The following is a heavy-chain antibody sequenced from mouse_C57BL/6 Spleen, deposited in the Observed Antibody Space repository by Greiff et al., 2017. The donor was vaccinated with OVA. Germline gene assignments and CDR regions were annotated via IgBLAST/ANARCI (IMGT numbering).Heavy chain of an antibody. V-gene: IGHV1-72*01. CDR3: ASPDYDGSSYLYYYAMDY. CDR2: IDPNSGGT. D-gene: IGHD1-1*01. CDR1: GYTFTSYW. Sequence: QVQLQQSGAELVKPGASVKLSCKASGYTFTSYWMHLVKQRPGRGLEWIGRIDPNSGGTKYNEKFKSKATLTVDKPSSTAYMQLSSLTYEDSAVYYCASPDYDGSSYLYYYAMDYWGQGTSVTVSS. J-gene: IGHJ4*01.